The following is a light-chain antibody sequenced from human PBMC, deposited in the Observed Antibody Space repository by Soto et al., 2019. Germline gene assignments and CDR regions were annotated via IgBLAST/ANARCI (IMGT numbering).Light chain of an antibody. V-gene: IGKV1-5*01. CDR2: DAS. CDR3: QQYDNYPLT. J-gene: IGKJ4*01. CDR1: QSIGTW. Sequence: DIQMTQSPSTLSASVGDRVTITCRASQSIGTWLAWYQHRPGKAPNLLIYDASTLRSGVPSRFSGSGSGTEFTLTISNLQPDDFATYYCQQYDNYPLTFGGGTKVDIK.